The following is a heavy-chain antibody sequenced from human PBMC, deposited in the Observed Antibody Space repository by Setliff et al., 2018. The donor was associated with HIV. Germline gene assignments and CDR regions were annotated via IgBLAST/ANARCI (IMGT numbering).Heavy chain of an antibody. J-gene: IGHJ3*01. D-gene: IGHD3-22*01. CDR2: ISPYNGHT. CDR1: GYTFTTYD. V-gene: IGHV1-18*01. Sequence: ASVKVSCKASGYTFTTYDITWVRQAPGQGLEWLGWISPYNGHTNFAQKFQGRVTITADESTSTAYMELRGLRSEDTALYYCATGRHYYDSSDYPANPFDVWGQGTLVTVSS. CDR3: ATGRHYYDSSDYPANPFDV.